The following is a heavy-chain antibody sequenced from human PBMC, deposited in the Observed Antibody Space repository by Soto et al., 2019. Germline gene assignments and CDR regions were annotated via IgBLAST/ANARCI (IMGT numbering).Heavy chain of an antibody. Sequence: ASVKVSCKASGGTFSSYAISWVRQAPGQGLEWMGGIIPIFGTANYAQKFQGRVTITADESTSTAYMELSSLRSEDTAVYYCASSAAGPSRLYGMDVWGQGTTVTVSS. CDR1: GGTFSSYA. J-gene: IGHJ6*02. D-gene: IGHD6-25*01. CDR3: ASSAAGPSRLYGMDV. V-gene: IGHV1-69*13. CDR2: IIPIFGTA.